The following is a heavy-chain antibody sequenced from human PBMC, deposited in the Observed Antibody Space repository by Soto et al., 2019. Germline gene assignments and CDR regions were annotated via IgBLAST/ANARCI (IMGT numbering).Heavy chain of an antibody. V-gene: IGHV3-30*18. Sequence: GGSLRLSCAASGFTFSSYGMHWVRQAPGKGLEWVAVISYDGSNKYYADSVKGRFTISRDNSKNTLYLQMNSLRAEDTAVYYCAKDAPTGGYSGYDSYYYYYGMDVWGQGTTVTV. J-gene: IGHJ6*02. CDR3: AKDAPTGGYSGYDSYYYYYGMDV. CDR1: GFTFSSYG. D-gene: IGHD5-12*01. CDR2: ISYDGSNK.